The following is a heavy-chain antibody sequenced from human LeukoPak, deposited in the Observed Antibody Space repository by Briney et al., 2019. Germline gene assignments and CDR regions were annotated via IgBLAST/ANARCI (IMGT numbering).Heavy chain of an antibody. Sequence: SETLSLTCTVSGGSITSYYWSWIRQPPGKGLEWIGYIYYTGSTSYNPSLQSRVTLSVDTSKDQFSLRLSSVTAADTAVYYCARVSGYARNYWGQGTLVTVSS. CDR3: ARVSGYARNY. V-gene: IGHV4-59*12. D-gene: IGHD3-10*01. CDR1: GGSITSYY. J-gene: IGHJ4*02. CDR2: IYYTGST.